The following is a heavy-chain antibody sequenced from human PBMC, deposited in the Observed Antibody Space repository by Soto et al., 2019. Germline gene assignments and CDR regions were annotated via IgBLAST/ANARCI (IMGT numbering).Heavy chain of an antibody. CDR2: ISSSSSTI. CDR1: GFTFSSYS. V-gene: IGHV3-48*02. CDR3: ARYGLITMIVVVEALDI. Sequence: GGSLRLSCAASGFTFSSYSMNWVRQAPGKGLEWVSYISSSSSTIYYADSVKGRFTTSRGNAKNSLYLQMNSLRDEDTAVYYCARYGLITMIVVVEALDIWGQGTMVTVSS. D-gene: IGHD3-22*01. J-gene: IGHJ3*02.